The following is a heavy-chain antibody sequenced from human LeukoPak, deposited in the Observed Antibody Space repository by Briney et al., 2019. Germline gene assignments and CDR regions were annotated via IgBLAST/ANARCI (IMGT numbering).Heavy chain of an antibody. Sequence: GGSLRLSCAASGFTFSTYSMNWVRQAPGKGLEWVSSISSSSSYIYYADSVKGRFTISRDNSKNTLYLQMNSLRAEDTAVYYCARDKGSSWYYFDYWGQGTLVTVSS. V-gene: IGHV3-21*01. CDR2: ISSSSSYI. J-gene: IGHJ4*02. CDR3: ARDKGSSWYYFDY. D-gene: IGHD6-13*01. CDR1: GFTFSTYS.